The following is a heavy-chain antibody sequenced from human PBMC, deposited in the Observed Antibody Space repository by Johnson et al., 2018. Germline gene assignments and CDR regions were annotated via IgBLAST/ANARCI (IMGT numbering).Heavy chain of an antibody. CDR1: GDSISSYY. J-gene: IGHJ1*01. D-gene: IGHD6-19*01. CDR3: ATGIAVAGAEYCHP. Sequence: QVQLQESGPGPVKPSETLSLTCTVSGDSISSYYWSWIRQPPGKGLEWIAYIYYNGGTSYNPSLKSRVTISVDTSKNQFSLSLSSVTAADTAVYYCATGIAVAGAEYCHPWGQGTLVTVAS. V-gene: IGHV4-59*01. CDR2: IYYNGGT.